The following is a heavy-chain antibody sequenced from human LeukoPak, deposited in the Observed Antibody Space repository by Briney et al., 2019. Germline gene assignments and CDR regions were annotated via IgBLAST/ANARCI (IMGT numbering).Heavy chain of an antibody. CDR1: GGSISSYY. Sequence: SETLSLTCTVSGGSISSYYWSWIRQPPGKGLEWIGYIYYSGSTNYNPSLKSRVTISVDRSKNQFSLKLSSVTAADTAVYYCATTKRNYYDSSGHRRVGAFDIWGQGTMVTVPS. D-gene: IGHD3-22*01. CDR2: IYYSGST. J-gene: IGHJ3*02. CDR3: ATTKRNYYDSSGHRRVGAFDI. V-gene: IGHV4-59*12.